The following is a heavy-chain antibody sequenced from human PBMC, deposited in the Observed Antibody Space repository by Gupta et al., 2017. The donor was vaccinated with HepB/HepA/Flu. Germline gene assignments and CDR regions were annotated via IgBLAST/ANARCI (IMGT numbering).Heavy chain of an antibody. CDR1: GFSLRTSGVG. D-gene: IGHD3-3*01. J-gene: IGHJ3*02. V-gene: IGHV2-5*02. Sequence: QITLKESGPTLVKPTQTLPLTCTFSGFSLRTSGVGVGWIRQPPGKALEWLALIYWDDDKRYSPSLKSRLTITKDTSKNQVVLTMTNMDPVDTATYYCAHSLRFLEWLFGSGAFDIWGQGTMVIVSS. CDR3: AHSLRFLEWLFGSGAFDI. CDR2: IYWDDDK.